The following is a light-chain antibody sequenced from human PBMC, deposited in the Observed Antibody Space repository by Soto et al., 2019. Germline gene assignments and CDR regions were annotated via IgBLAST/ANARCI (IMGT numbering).Light chain of an antibody. Sequence: EIVLTQSPGTRSLSPGERATLSCRASQSVSGSYLAWYQQKPGQAPRLLIYGASSRATGIPDRFSGSGSGTDFTLTISRLEPEDFAVYYCQQYGSSPLTFGGGTKVEIK. V-gene: IGKV3-20*01. CDR2: GAS. J-gene: IGKJ4*01. CDR3: QQYGSSPLT. CDR1: QSVSGSY.